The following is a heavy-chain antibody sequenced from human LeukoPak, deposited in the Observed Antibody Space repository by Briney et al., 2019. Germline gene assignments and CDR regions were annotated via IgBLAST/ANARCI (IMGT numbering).Heavy chain of an antibody. CDR2: IYYRGNT. D-gene: IGHD4/OR15-4a*01. CDR1: GDSISSNYW. Sequence: PSETLSLTCAVSGDSISSNYWWSWVRQPPGKGLEWIGNIYYRGNTYFNPSLKSRVIISVDTSKNQFSLKLSSVTAADTAVYYCARAHRLVLHYFDYWGQGTLVTVSS. CDR3: ARAHRLVLHYFDY. V-gene: IGHV4-4*02. J-gene: IGHJ4*02.